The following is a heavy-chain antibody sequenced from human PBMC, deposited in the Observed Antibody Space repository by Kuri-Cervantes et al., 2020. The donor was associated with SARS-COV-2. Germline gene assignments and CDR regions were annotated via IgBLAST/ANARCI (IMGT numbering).Heavy chain of an antibody. D-gene: IGHD6-25*01. CDR2: ISGSGGST. CDR3: ARETPEHTSGWFDY. Sequence: GESLKISCAASGFTFSSYAMSWVRQAPGKGLEWVSAISGSGGSTYYADSVKGRFTISRDNSKNTLHLQMNSLRPEDTAVYYCARETPEHTSGWFDYWGQGSLVTVSS. CDR1: GFTFSSYA. J-gene: IGHJ4*02. V-gene: IGHV3-23*01.